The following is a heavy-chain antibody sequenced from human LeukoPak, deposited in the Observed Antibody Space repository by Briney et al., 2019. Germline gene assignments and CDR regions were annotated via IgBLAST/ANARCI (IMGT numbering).Heavy chain of an antibody. CDR1: GFTFSSYW. V-gene: IGHV3-74*01. Sequence: PGGSLRLSCAASGFTFSSYWMHWVRQAPGKGLVWVSRINTDGSSTSYADSVKGRFTISRDNAKNTLYLQMNSLRAEDTAVYYCAKGGELRFSFSGAFDIWGQGTMVTVSS. D-gene: IGHD3-3*01. J-gene: IGHJ3*02. CDR3: AKGGELRFSFSGAFDI. CDR2: INTDGSST.